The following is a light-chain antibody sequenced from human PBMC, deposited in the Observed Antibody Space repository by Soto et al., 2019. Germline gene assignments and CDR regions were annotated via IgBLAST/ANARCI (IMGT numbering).Light chain of an antibody. Sequence: QSALTQPASVSGSPGQSITISCTGTSSDVGGYNFVSWYQQHPRKAPKLMIYDVSNRPSGVSNRFSGSKSGSTASLTISGLQTEDEADYYCSSYTSSSTLVVFGGGTKVTVL. J-gene: IGLJ2*01. CDR1: SSDVGGYNF. CDR3: SSYTSSSTLVV. V-gene: IGLV2-14*01. CDR2: DVS.